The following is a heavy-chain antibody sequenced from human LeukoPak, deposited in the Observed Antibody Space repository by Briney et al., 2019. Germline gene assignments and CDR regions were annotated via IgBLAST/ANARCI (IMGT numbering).Heavy chain of an antibody. CDR1: GYTFTDYN. Sequence: ASVKVSCKASGYTFTDYNFSWVRQTPGQGLEWMGWISTYNGNTKYAQNLQGRVTMTTDTSTSTAYMELRSLRSDDTAVYYCARDLDWVFDLWGRGTLVTVPS. CDR2: ISTYNGNT. V-gene: IGHV1-18*01. CDR3: ARDLDWVFDL. D-gene: IGHD3-9*01. J-gene: IGHJ2*01.